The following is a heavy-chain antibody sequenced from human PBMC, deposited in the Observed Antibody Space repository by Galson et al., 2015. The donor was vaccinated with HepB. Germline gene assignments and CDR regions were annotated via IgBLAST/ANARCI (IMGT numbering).Heavy chain of an antibody. CDR3: ARFAPPHSSGYYPTYYFDY. CDR1: GYTFTSYA. V-gene: IGHV1-3*01. Sequence: SVKVSCKASGYTFTSYAMHWVRQAPGQRLEWMGWINAGNGNTKYSQKFQGRVTITRDTSASTAYMELSSLRSEDTAVYYCARFAPPHSSGYYPTYYFDYWGQGTLVTVSS. CDR2: INAGNGNT. J-gene: IGHJ4*02. D-gene: IGHD3-22*01.